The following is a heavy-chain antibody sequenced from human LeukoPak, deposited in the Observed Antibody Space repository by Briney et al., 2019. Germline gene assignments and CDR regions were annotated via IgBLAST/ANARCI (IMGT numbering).Heavy chain of an antibody. J-gene: IGHJ2*01. CDR3: AREGYYGNWYFDL. V-gene: IGHV3-48*03. CDR1: GFAFSNYE. D-gene: IGHD3-10*01. Sequence: QPGGSLRLSCAASGFAFSNYEMNWVRQAPGKGLEWVSYISSSGSTIYYADSVKGRFTISRDNAKNSLYLQMNSLRAEDTAVYYCAREGYYGNWYFDLWGRGTLVTVSS. CDR2: ISSSGSTI.